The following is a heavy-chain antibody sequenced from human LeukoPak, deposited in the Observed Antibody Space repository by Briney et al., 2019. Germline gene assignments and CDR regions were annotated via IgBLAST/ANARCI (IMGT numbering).Heavy chain of an antibody. J-gene: IGHJ4*02. CDR1: GFTFSSYA. V-gene: IGHV3-30-3*01. CDR2: ISYDGSNK. D-gene: IGHD5-12*01. Sequence: PGGSLRLSCAASGFTFSSYATHWVGQAPGKGLEWVAVISYDGSNKYYADSVKGRFTISRDNSKNTLYLQMNSLRAEDTAVYYCARVTSLYSGYDLFDYWGQGTLVTVSS. CDR3: ARVTSLYSGYDLFDY.